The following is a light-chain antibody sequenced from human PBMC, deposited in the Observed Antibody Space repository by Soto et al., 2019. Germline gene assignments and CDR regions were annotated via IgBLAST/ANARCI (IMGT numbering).Light chain of an antibody. Sequence: EIVMTQSPATLSVSPGERATVSCRASQSVSSNLAWYQQKPGQAPRLLIYGASTRATGIPARFSGSGSGTEFTLTICSLQSEDFEVYYCQQYKNWPRTFGQGTKLEIK. CDR1: QSVSSN. V-gene: IGKV3-15*01. J-gene: IGKJ2*01. CDR3: QQYKNWPRT. CDR2: GAS.